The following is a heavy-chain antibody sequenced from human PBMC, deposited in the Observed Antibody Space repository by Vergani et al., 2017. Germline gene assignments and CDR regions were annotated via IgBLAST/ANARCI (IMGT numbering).Heavy chain of an antibody. CDR3: ARPAGDGYNYYYYGMDV. CDR2: IIPILGTA. CDR1: GGTFSSYA. J-gene: IGHJ6*02. V-gene: IGHV1-69*11. Sequence: QVQLVQSGAEVKKPGSSVKVSCKASGGTFSSYAISWVRQAPGQGLEWMGRIIPILGTANYAQKFQGRVTITADESTSTAYMELRSLRSDDTAVYYCARPAGDGYNYYYYGMDVWGQGTTVTVSS. D-gene: IGHD5-24*01.